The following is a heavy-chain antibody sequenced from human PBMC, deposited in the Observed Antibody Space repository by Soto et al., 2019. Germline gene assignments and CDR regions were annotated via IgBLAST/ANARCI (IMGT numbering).Heavy chain of an antibody. J-gene: IGHJ4*02. V-gene: IGHV1-69*13. CDR2: IIPIFGTA. CDR3: ARVVAPGYYDSSGYYFGIFDY. D-gene: IGHD3-22*01. Sequence: EASVKVSCNASGGAFSFYAISWVRQAPGQGLEWMGGIIPIFGTANYAQKFQGRVTITADESTSTAYMELSSLRSEDTAVYYCARVVAPGYYDSSGYYFGIFDYWGQGTLVTVSS. CDR1: GGAFSFYA.